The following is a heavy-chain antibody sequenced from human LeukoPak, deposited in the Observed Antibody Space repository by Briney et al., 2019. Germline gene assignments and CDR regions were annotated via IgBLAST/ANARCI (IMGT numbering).Heavy chain of an antibody. CDR2: ISGSGGST. Sequence: GGSLRLSCAASGFTFSSYAMSWVRQAPGKGLEWVSAISGSGGSTYYADSVKGRFTISRDNSKNTLYLQMNSLRAEDTAVYYCAKARHVLLWFGKLRVYFDYWGQGTLVTVSS. V-gene: IGHV3-23*01. CDR3: AKARHVLLWFGKLRVYFDY. D-gene: IGHD3-10*01. J-gene: IGHJ4*02. CDR1: GFTFSSYA.